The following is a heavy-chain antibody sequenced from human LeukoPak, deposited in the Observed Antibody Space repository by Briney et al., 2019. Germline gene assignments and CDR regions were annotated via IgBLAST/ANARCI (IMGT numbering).Heavy chain of an antibody. J-gene: IGHJ3*01. V-gene: IGHV4-59*01. D-gene: IGHD2-21*02. CDR3: ARGLPCEF. CDR2: IYYSVTT. Sequence: EXXSXTCTVSDGSISTYYXXWIRQPPGKGLEWVGYIYYSVTTNYNPSLKSRATISLDTSKKQISLKLSSVTAADTAVYYCARGLPCEFWGQGTMVTVSS. CDR1: DGSISTYY.